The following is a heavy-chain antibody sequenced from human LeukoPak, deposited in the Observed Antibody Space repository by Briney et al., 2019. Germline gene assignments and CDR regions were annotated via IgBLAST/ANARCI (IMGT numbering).Heavy chain of an antibody. J-gene: IGHJ5*01. CDR1: GGTFSSYA. D-gene: IGHD6-19*01. V-gene: IGHV1-69*04. CDR3: ARDGVRLLGAVAGNWFDS. CDR2: IIPIFGIA. Sequence: ASVKVSCKASGGTFSSYAISWVRQAPGQGLEWMGRIIPIFGIANYAQKFQGRVTITADKSTSTAYMELSSLRSEDTAVYYCARDGVRLLGAVAGNWFDSWGQGTLVTVSS.